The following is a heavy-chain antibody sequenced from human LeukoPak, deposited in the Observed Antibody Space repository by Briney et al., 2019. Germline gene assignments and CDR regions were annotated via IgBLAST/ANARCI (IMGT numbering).Heavy chain of an antibody. CDR2: IRSNGDTT. Sequence: PGGSLRLSCAASGFTFSSIAMTWVRQAPGKGLEWVSSIRSNGDTTYNADSVKGRFTISRDNSKNTLYLQMNSLRVEDTAIYYCAKGQELDDGVFDSWGHGTLVTVSS. V-gene: IGHV3-23*01. CDR3: AKGQELDDGVFDS. CDR1: GFTFSSIA. D-gene: IGHD1-1*01. J-gene: IGHJ4*01.